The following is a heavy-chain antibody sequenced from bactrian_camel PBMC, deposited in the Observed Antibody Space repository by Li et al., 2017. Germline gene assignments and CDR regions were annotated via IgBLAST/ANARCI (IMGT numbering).Heavy chain of an antibody. J-gene: IGHJ4*01. CDR1: EYMYSSYC. CDR2: IYTFGRTT. CDR3: AVRAYCYSGDWSSPDEYNY. V-gene: IGHV3-2*01. Sequence: HVQLVESGGDSVQAGGSLKLSCAASEYMYSSYCMGWFRQPPGKEREQVAVFIYTFGRTTRYADFAKGRFTISRDNAKNTMYLLMNSLKPGDTAMYYCAVRAYCYSGDWSSPDEYNYWGQGTQVTVS. D-gene: IGHD3*01.